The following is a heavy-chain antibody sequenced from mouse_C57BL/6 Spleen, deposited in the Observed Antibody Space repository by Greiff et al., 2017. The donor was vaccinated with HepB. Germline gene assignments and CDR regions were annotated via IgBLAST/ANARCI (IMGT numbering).Heavy chain of an antibody. Sequence: EVQLVESGPELVKPGASVKIPCKASGYTFTDYNMDWVKQSHGKSLEWIGDINPNNGGTIYNQKFKGKATLTVDKSSSTAYMELRSLTSEDTAVYYCARGDGYYDSWYFDVWGTGTTVTVSS. D-gene: IGHD2-3*01. V-gene: IGHV1-18*01. CDR3: ARGDGYYDSWYFDV. J-gene: IGHJ1*03. CDR2: INPNNGGT. CDR1: GYTFTDYN.